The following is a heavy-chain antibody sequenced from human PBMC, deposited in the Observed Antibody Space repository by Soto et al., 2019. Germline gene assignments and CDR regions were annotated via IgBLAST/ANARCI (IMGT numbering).Heavy chain of an antibody. CDR1: GFTFGDYT. J-gene: IGHJ6*02. D-gene: IGHD1-26*01. CDR2: ISWDGGST. V-gene: IGHV3-43*01. Sequence: GGSLRLSCAASGFTFGDYTMHWVRQAPGKGLEWVSLISWDGGSTYYADSVKGRFTISRDNSKNSLYLQMNSLRTEDTALYYCAKVVRYSYYYGMDVWGQGTTVTVSS. CDR3: AKVVRYSYYYGMDV.